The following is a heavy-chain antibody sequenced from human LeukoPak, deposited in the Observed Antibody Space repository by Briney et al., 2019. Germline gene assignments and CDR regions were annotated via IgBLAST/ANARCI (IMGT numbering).Heavy chain of an antibody. CDR3: AREPNIVVTPAGFDY. D-gene: IGHD2-2*01. J-gene: IGHJ4*02. CDR1: GFTFSAYA. CDR2: ISDNGDYT. V-gene: IGHV3-23*01. Sequence: GGSLRISCAASGFTFSAYAMSWVREAPGKGLEWVSTISDNGDYTYYANSVKGRFTISRDNSKNTLYLQMDSLRAEDTAVYYCAREPNIVVTPAGFDYWGQGTLVTVSS.